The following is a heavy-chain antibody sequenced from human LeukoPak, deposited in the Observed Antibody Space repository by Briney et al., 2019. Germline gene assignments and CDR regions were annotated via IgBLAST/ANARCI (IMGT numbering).Heavy chain of an antibody. CDR3: ARSQPGAYNLIDP. D-gene: IGHD1-1*01. CDR1: GFTFNTYW. CDR2: INTDGSST. J-gene: IGHJ5*02. V-gene: IGHV3-74*01. Sequence: QPGGSLRLSCTVYGFTFNTYWMHWVRQAPGKGLVWVSRINTDGSSTDYADSVKGRFTVSRDNAKNTLSLQMNSLRAEDTAVYYCARSQPGAYNLIDPWGQGTLVTVSS.